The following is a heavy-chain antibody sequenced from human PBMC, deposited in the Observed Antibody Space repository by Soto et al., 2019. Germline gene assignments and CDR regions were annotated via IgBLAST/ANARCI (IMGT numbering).Heavy chain of an antibody. CDR3: ARRNRSHFSGAIWFDP. CDR1: GGSISSYY. D-gene: IGHD3-10*01. CDR2: IYYSGST. Sequence: SETLSLTCTVSGGSISSYYWSWIRQPPGKGLEWIGYIYYSGSTNYNPSLKSRVTISVDTSKNQFSLKLSSVTAADTAVYYCARRNRSHFSGAIWFDPWGQGTLVTVSS. V-gene: IGHV4-59*01. J-gene: IGHJ5*02.